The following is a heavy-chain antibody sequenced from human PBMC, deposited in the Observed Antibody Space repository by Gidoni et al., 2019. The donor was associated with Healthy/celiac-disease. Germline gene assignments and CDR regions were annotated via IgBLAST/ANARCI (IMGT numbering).Heavy chain of an antibody. J-gene: IGHJ2*01. CDR2: TYYRSKWYN. CDR1: GDSVSSNSAA. CDR3: ARSEPFRYRSGRNLWYFDL. V-gene: IGHV6-1*01. Sequence: QVQLQQSGPGLVKPSQTLSLTCAISGDSVSSNSAAWNWIWQSPSRGLEWLGRTYYRSKWYNDYAVSVKSRITINPDTSKNQFSLQLNSVTPEDTAVYYCARSEPFRYRSGRNLWYFDLWGRGTLVTVSS. D-gene: IGHD6-19*01.